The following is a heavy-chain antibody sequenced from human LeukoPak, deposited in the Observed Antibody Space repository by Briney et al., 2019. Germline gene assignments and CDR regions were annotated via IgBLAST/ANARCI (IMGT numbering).Heavy chain of an antibody. D-gene: IGHD2-21*02. CDR1: GFTFSSYN. V-gene: IGHV3-30*02. J-gene: IGHJ4*02. CDR3: AKDSGVVVTAIGTED. Sequence: PGGSLRLSCAASGFTFSSYNMNWVRQAPGKGLEWVAFIRYDGSNKYYADSVKGRFTISRDNSKNTLYLQMNSLRAEDTAVYYCAKDSGVVVTAIGTEDWGQGTLVTVSS. CDR2: IRYDGSNK.